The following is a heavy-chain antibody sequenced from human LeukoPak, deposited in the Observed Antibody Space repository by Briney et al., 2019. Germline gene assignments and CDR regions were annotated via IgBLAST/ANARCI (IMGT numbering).Heavy chain of an antibody. J-gene: IGHJ4*02. CDR2: IYYSGST. CDR1: GVPISSRSYY. Sequence: KSSETLSLTCSVSGVPISSRSYYWGWIRQPPGKGLEWIGSIYYSGSTYYNPSLKSRVTISVDTSKNQFSLKLSSVTAADTAVYYCASTYYDILTGYYKFDYWGQGTLVTVSS. D-gene: IGHD3-9*01. CDR3: ASTYYDILTGYYKFDY. V-gene: IGHV4-39*01.